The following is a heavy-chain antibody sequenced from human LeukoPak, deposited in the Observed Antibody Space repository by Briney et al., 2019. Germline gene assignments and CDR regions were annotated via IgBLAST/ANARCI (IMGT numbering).Heavy chain of an antibody. CDR1: GYSISSGYY. Sequence: SETLSLTCTVSGYSISSGYYWGWIRQPPGKGLEWIGSIYYSGSTYYNPSPKSRVTISVDTSKNQFSLKLSSVTAADTAVYYCARKFGSSGYYYYWGQGTLVTVSS. CDR2: IYYSGST. D-gene: IGHD3-22*01. V-gene: IGHV4-38-2*02. CDR3: ARKFGSSGYYYY. J-gene: IGHJ4*02.